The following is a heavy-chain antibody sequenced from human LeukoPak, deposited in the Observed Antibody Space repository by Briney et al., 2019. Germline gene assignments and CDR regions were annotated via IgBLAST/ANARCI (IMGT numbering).Heavy chain of an antibody. J-gene: IGHJ4*02. CDR1: GVSINPYY. CDR3: ARDQGYTYGQAHYFDL. D-gene: IGHD5-18*01. Sequence: SETLSLTCSVSGVSINPYYWSWIRQSAGKGLEWIGRVYASGTTNYHPSLNGRVTLSVDMSKNHFSLRLSSVTAADTAVYYCARDQGYTYGQAHYFDLWGQGILVTVSS. V-gene: IGHV4-4*07. CDR2: VYASGTT.